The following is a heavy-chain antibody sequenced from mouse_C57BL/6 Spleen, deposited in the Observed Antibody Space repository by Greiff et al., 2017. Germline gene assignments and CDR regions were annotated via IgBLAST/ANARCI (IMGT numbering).Heavy chain of an antibody. D-gene: IGHD2-4*01. CDR2: IDPSDSYT. CDR1: GYTFTSYW. CDR3: TRYRLRYAMDY. Sequence: QVQLQQPGAELVKPGASVKLSCKASGYTFTSYWMQWVKQRPGQGLEWIGEIDPSDSYTNYNQKFKGKGTLTVDTSSSTAYMELRSLTSEDSAVYYCTRYRLRYAMDYWGQGTSVTVSS. J-gene: IGHJ4*01. V-gene: IGHV1-50*01.